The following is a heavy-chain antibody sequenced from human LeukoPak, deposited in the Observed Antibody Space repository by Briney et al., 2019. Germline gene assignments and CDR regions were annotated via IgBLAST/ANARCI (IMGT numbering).Heavy chain of an antibody. J-gene: IGHJ4*02. CDR1: GYTFTIYG. Sequence: ASVKVSCKASGYTFTIYGFSWVRQAPGQGLEWMGWISAYNGNTNYAQNLQGRVTMTTDTSTSTAYMELRSLRSDDTALYYCARYGSGSVFDYWGQGTLVTVSS. V-gene: IGHV1-18*01. D-gene: IGHD3-10*01. CDR2: ISAYNGNT. CDR3: ARYGSGSVFDY.